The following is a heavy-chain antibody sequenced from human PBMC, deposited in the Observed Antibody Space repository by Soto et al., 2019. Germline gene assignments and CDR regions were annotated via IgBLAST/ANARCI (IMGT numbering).Heavy chain of an antibody. V-gene: IGHV4-39*01. CDR3: ARGASGYCSGGSCPRADGMDV. J-gene: IGHJ6*02. CDR2: IYYSGST. D-gene: IGHD2-15*01. Sequence: SETLSLTCTVSGGSISSSSYNWGWIRQPPXKGLEWIGSIYYSGSTYYNPSLKSRVTISVDTSKNQFSLKLSSVTAADTAVYYCARGASGYCSGGSCPRADGMDVWGQGTTVTVSS. CDR1: GGSISSSSYN.